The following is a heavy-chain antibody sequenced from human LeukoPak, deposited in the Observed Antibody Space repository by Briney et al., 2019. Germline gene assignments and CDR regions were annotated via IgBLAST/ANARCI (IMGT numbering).Heavy chain of an antibody. V-gene: IGHV3-74*01. Sequence: PGGSLRLSCAASGNSWMHWVSQAAGQGLVWVSHVNSDGSLTTYADTQKGRFTISKDSAKNTVYLQMNNLRAEDTAVYYCVSFYEPYWGRGTLVTVSS. CDR3: VSFYEPY. CDR1: GNSW. CDR2: VNSDGSLT. J-gene: IGHJ4*02. D-gene: IGHD2-2*01.